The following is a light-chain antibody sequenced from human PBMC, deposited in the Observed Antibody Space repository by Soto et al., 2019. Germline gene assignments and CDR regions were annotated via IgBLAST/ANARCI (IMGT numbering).Light chain of an antibody. Sequence: QSALTQPASVSGSPGQSITISCTGTSSDVGDYNYVSWYQQHPGKAPKLMIYEGSKRPSGVSNRFSGSKSGNTASLTISGLQAEDEADYYCCSYAGSSTCVFGTGTKVTVL. CDR3: CSYAGSSTCV. V-gene: IGLV2-23*01. CDR2: EGS. J-gene: IGLJ1*01. CDR1: SSDVGDYNY.